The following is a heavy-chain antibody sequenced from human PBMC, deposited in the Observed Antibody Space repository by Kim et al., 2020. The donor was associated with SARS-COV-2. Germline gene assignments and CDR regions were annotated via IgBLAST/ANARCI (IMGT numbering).Heavy chain of an antibody. CDR2: IKPDGSNK. D-gene: IGHD2-2*01. CDR3: SRDSSCVTADS. Sequence: GGSLRLSCAASGFTFSDYSMHWVRQAPGKGLEWVGNIKPDGSNKYYVDSVKGRFTISRDNSKNSLYLQMNSLRAEDTAMYYCSRDSSCVTADSW. J-gene: IGHJ5*01. CDR1: GFTFSDYS. V-gene: IGHV3-7*01.